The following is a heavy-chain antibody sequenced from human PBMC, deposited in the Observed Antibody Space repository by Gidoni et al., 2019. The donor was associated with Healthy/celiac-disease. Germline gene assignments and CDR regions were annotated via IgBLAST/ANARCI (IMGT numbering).Heavy chain of an antibody. Sequence: QITLKESGPTLVKPTQTLTLTCTFSGFSLSTSGVGVGWIRQPPGKALEWLALIYWNDDKRYSPSLKSRLTITKDTSKNQVVLTMTNMDPVDTATYYCAHRRTGATYDYVWGSYRTGWFDPWGQGTLVTVSS. CDR3: AHRRTGATYDYVWGSYRTGWFDP. D-gene: IGHD3-16*02. J-gene: IGHJ5*02. CDR1: GFSLSTSGVG. CDR2: IYWNDDK. V-gene: IGHV2-5*01.